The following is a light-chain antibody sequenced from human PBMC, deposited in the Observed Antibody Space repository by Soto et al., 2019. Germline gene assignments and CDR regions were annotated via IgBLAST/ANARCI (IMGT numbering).Light chain of an antibody. CDR1: SSGVGGYNY. J-gene: IGLJ3*02. CDR2: EVR. Sequence: SVLTQPASVSGSPGQSITISCTGTSSGVGGYNYVSWYQQHPGKAPKLIIYEVRNRPSGISSRFSGSRSGNTASLTISGLQSEDEGDYYSSAYTARSTLVFGGGTKLTVL. V-gene: IGLV2-14*01. CDR3: SAYTARSTLV.